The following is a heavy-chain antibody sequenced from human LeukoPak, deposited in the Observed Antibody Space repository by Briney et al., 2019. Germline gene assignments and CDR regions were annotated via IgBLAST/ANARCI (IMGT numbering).Heavy chain of an antibody. V-gene: IGHV5-51*01. CDR2: IFPGDSHT. CDR1: GYSFPNYW. CDR3: ARSSVNLFDR. D-gene: IGHD3-3*01. J-gene: IGHJ5*02. Sequence: GESRKIPCKGSGYSFPNYWIGWVRQMPGKGLEWMGIIFPGDSHTRYSPSFQGQVTMSADKSISTAYLQWSSLRASDTAMYYCARSSVNLFDRRGLGTVVTVSS.